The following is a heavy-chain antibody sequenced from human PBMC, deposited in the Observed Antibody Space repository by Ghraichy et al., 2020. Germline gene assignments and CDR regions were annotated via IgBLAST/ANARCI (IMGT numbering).Heavy chain of an antibody. Sequence: ASVKVSCKASGYTFTSYDINWVRQATVQGLEWMGWMNPNSGNTGYAQKFQGRVTMTRNTSISTAYMELSSLRSEDTAVYYCARGQGSGYYVWFDPWGQGTLVTVSS. V-gene: IGHV1-8*01. J-gene: IGHJ5*02. D-gene: IGHD3-9*01. CDR2: MNPNSGNT. CDR3: ARGQGSGYYVWFDP. CDR1: GYTFTSYD.